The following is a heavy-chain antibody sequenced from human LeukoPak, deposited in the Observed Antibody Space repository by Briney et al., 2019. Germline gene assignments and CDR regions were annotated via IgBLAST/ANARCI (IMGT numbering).Heavy chain of an antibody. CDR1: GGSISTYY. V-gene: IGHV4-4*07. J-gene: IGHJ6*02. Sequence: SETLSLTCSVSGGSISTYYWSWIRQPAGKGLEWIGRVHRSGNTNYNPSLQSRVTMSVDTSKNQISLRLRFVTAADTAVYYCARDDFEYSVHYGMDVRGQGTAVTVSS. CDR3: ARDDFEYSVHYGMDV. CDR2: VHRSGNT. D-gene: IGHD3-9*01.